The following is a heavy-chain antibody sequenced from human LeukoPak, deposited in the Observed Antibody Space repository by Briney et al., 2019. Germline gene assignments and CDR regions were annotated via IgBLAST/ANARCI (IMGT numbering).Heavy chain of an antibody. J-gene: IGHJ4*02. CDR1: GYTLTELS. Sequence: ASVKVSCKVSGYTLTELSMHWVRQAPGKGLEWMGGFDPEDGETIYAQKFQGRATMTEDTSTDTAYMELSSLRSEDTAVYYCATDLRDYVWGSYRRFDYWGQGTLVTVSS. V-gene: IGHV1-24*01. CDR2: FDPEDGET. CDR3: ATDLRDYVWGSYRRFDY. D-gene: IGHD3-16*02.